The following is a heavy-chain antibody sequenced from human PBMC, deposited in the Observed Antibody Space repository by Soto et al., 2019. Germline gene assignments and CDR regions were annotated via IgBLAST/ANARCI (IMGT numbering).Heavy chain of an antibody. CDR3: ARELHGGSYGMDV. V-gene: IGHV1-69*04. J-gene: IGHJ6*02. CDR2: IIPILGIA. Sequence: EASVNVSCKASGGTFSSYTISWVRQAPGQGLEWMGRIIPILGIANYAQKFQGRVTITADKSTSTAYMELNSLSAGDTAVYYCARELHGGSYGMDVWGQGTTVTVSS. CDR1: GGTFSSYT.